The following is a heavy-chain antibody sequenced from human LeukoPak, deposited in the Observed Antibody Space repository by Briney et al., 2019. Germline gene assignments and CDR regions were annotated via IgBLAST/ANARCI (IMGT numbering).Heavy chain of an antibody. CDR1: GGSISSGGYS. D-gene: IGHD2-2*01. V-gene: IGHV4-30-2*01. CDR2: IYHSGST. Sequence: SETLSLTCAVSGGSISSGGYSWGWIRQPPGKGLEWIGYIYHSGSTYYNPSLKSRVTISVDRPKNQFSLKLSSVTAADTAVYYCASVVRHTVDYWGQGTLVTVSS. J-gene: IGHJ4*02. CDR3: ASVVRHTVDY.